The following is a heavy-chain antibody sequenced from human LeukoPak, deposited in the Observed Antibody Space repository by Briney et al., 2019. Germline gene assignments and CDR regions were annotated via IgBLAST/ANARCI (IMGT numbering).Heavy chain of an antibody. CDR3: ARHFVSDSNYYYYYGMDV. CDR2: INHSGST. J-gene: IGHJ6*02. Sequence: SETLSLTCAVYGGSFSGYYWSWIRQPPGKGLEWIGEINHSGSTYYNPSLKSRVTISVDTSKNQFSLKLSSVTAADTAVYYCARHFVSDSNYYYYYGMDVWGQGTTVTVSS. V-gene: IGHV4-34*01. D-gene: IGHD4-11*01. CDR1: GGSFSGYY.